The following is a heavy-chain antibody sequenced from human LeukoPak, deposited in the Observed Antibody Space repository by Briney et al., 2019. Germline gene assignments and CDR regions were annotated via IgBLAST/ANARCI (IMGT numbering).Heavy chain of an antibody. D-gene: IGHD3-10*01. J-gene: IGHJ4*02. Sequence: PGGSLRLSCAASGFTFSDAWMSWVRQAPGKGLEWVGRIKDKTDGGTTDYAAPVKGRFTISRDDSKNTLYLQMNSLKTEDTAVYYCTTELWFGERGQGTLVTVSS. CDR3: TTELWFGE. CDR2: IKDKTDGGTT. CDR1: GFTFSDAW. V-gene: IGHV3-15*01.